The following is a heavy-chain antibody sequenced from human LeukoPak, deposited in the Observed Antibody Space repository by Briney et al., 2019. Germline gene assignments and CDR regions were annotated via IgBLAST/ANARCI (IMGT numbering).Heavy chain of an antibody. CDR2: INQSGSI. V-gene: IGHV4-34*01. CDR1: GGSFRGYY. D-gene: IGHD2-2*01. CDR3: ARGVSDVVVPAAMRDFDY. J-gene: IGHJ4*02. Sequence: SETLSLTCAVYGGSFRGYYWSWIRQPPGKGLEWIGEINQSGSIKYNPSLKSRVTISVDTSKNQFSLKLSSATAADTAVYYCARGVSDVVVPAAMRDFDYWGQGTLVTVSS.